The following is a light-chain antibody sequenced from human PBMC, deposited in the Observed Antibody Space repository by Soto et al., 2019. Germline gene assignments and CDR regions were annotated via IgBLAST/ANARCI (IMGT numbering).Light chain of an antibody. Sequence: DIQMTQSPSTLSASVGDRVTITCRASQSISSWLAWYQQKPWTAPKLLIYKASTLQSGVPSRFSGSGSGTEFTLTIGSLQPDDSATYYGQQYRDNWTFGQGTKVEIK. J-gene: IGKJ1*01. CDR3: QQYRDNWT. CDR2: KAS. V-gene: IGKV1-5*03. CDR1: QSISSW.